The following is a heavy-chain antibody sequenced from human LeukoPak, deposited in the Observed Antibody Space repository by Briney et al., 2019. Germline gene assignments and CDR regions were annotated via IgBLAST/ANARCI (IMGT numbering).Heavy chain of an antibody. Sequence: QPGGSLRLSCAASGFTFNKHAMSWVRQTPGKGLEWVSTTIDSGASTYYADSVKGRFTISRDNSRNTMDLQMNSLRAEDTAVYYCARCDSSRWNGIDYWGQGTLVTVSS. D-gene: IGHD6-13*01. CDR1: GFTFNKHA. V-gene: IGHV3-23*01. J-gene: IGHJ4*02. CDR2: TIDSGAST. CDR3: ARCDSSRWNGIDY.